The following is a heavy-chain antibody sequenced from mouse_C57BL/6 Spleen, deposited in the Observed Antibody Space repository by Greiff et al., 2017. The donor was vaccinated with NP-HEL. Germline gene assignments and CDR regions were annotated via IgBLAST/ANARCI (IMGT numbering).Heavy chain of an antibody. D-gene: IGHD1-1*02. CDR1: GYSITSDY. J-gene: IGHJ1*03. Sequence: DVKLVESGPGLAKPSQTLSLTCSVTGYSITSDYWNWIRKFPGNKLEYMGYISYSGSTYYNPSLKSRISITRDTSKNQYYLQLNSVTTEDTATYYCARYGGWEGGYFDVWGTGTTVTVSS. CDR3: ARYGGWEGGYFDV. CDR2: ISYSGST. V-gene: IGHV3-8*01.